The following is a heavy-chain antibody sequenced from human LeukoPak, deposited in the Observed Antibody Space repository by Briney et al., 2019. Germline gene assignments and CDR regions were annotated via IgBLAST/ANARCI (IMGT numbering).Heavy chain of an antibody. J-gene: IGHJ1*01. D-gene: IGHD2-15*01. CDR1: GYTFTSYD. CDR3: ARDRYCSGGSCYGPKYFQH. V-gene: IGHV1-8*01. CDR2: MNPNSGNT. Sequence: GASVKVSCKASGYTFTSYDINWVRQATGQGLEWMGWMNPNSGNTGYAQKFQGRVTMTRNTSISTAYMELSSLRSEDTAVYYCARDRYCSGGSCYGPKYFQHWGQGTLVTVSS.